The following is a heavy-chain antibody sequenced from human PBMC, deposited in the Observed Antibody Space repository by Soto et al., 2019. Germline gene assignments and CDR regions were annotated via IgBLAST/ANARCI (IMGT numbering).Heavy chain of an antibody. Sequence: ASVKVSCKASGYSISTYAIDWVRQAPGQRLEWMGWINAGSDNTEYSQRFQDRITITRDTSASTAYMELRSLRSEDTAVYYCARSGGGTSYPHHYVMDVWGQGTTVSVS. CDR2: INAGSDNT. J-gene: IGHJ6*02. CDR1: GYSISTYA. V-gene: IGHV1-3*01. CDR3: ARSGGGTSYPHHYVMDV. D-gene: IGHD2-8*02.